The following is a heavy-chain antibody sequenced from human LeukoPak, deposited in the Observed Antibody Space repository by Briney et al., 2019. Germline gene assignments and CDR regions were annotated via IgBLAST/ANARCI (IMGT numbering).Heavy chain of an antibody. CDR2: INSDGSST. CDR1: GFTFSSYW. V-gene: IGHV3-74*01. CDR3: ATEADGNRFDY. D-gene: IGHD6-13*01. Sequence: GGSLRLSCAASGFTFSSYWMHWVRQAPGKGLVWVSRINSDGSSTSYADSVKGRFTISRDNAKNTLYLQMNSLRAEDTAVYYCATEADGNRFDYWGQGTLVTVSS. J-gene: IGHJ4*02.